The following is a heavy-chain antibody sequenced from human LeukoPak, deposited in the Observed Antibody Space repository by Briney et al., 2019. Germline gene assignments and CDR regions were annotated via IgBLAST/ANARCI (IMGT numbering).Heavy chain of an antibody. Sequence: GGSLRLSCAASGFTLSSYWMSWVRQVPGKGLEWVANIKQDGSEKNYVDSVKGRFTISRENDKKSLYLQMNSLRVEDTAVYYCAREGEDNNSGQHWFYFDYWSQGSLVTVSS. D-gene: IGHD3-22*01. CDR2: IKQDGSEK. CDR1: GFTLSSYW. J-gene: IGHJ4*02. CDR3: AREGEDNNSGQHWFYFDY. V-gene: IGHV3-7*01.